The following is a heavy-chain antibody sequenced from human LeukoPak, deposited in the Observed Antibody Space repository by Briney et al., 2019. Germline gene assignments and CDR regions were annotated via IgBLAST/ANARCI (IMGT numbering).Heavy chain of an antibody. CDR1: GFTFSSYA. D-gene: IGHD3-22*01. J-gene: IGHJ4*02. V-gene: IGHV3-64*01. CDR3: ASYDSSGYYYDY. CDR2: ISSNGGST. Sequence: GGSLGLSCAASGFTFSSYAMHWVRQAPGKGLEYVSAISSNGGSTYYANSVKGRFTISRDNSKNTLYLQMGSLRAEDMAVYYCASYDSSGYYYDYWGQGTLVTVSS.